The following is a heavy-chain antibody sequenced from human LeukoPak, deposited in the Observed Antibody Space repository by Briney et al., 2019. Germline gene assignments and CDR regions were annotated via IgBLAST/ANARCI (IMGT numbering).Heavy chain of an antibody. V-gene: IGHV3-48*01. Sequence: GGSLRLSCAASGFSFSTYSMNWVRQAPGKGLEWLSYISTSSSTINYADSVKGRFTISRDNAENSLYLQMNSLRAEDTAVYYCARDLTSGWYGFDYWGQGTLVTVSS. CDR1: GFSFSTYS. D-gene: IGHD6-19*01. J-gene: IGHJ4*02. CDR2: ISTSSSTI. CDR3: ARDLTSGWYGFDY.